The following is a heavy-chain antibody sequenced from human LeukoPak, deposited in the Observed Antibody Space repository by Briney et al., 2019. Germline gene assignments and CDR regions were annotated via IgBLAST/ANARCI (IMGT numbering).Heavy chain of an antibody. D-gene: IGHD5-18*01. J-gene: IGHJ4*02. CDR3: AKGADSYNFDY. V-gene: IGHV3-23*01. CDR1: GFTFNSYA. Sequence: GGSLRLSCAASGFTFNSYAMTWVRQAPGKGLEWVSTISGTGGSIHYYADSVKGRFTISRDDSKNTLYLHMNSLRAEDTAVYYCAKGADSYNFDYWGQGTLVTVSS. CDR2: ISGTGGSI.